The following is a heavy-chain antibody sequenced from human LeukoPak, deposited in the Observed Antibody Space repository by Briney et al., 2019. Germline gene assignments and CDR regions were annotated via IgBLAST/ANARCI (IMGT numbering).Heavy chain of an antibody. J-gene: IGHJ5*02. V-gene: IGHV4-4*07. CDR3: ARENVVPAAIVYNWFDP. CDR2: IYTSGGT. D-gene: IGHD2-2*01. Sequence: SETLSLTCAVSGGSISSYYWSWIRQPAGKGLEWIGRIYTSGGTNYNPSLKSRVTMSVDTSKNQFSLKLSSVTAADTAVYYCARENVVPAAIVYNWFDPWGQGTLVTVSS. CDR1: GGSISSYY.